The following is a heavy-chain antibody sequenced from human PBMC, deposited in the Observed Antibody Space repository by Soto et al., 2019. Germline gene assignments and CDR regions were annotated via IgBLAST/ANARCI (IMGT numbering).Heavy chain of an antibody. CDR1: GGSISSSSYY. CDR3: ARSRTIFRPNRENWFDP. Sequence: SETLSLTCTVSGGSISSSSYYWGWIRQPPGKGLEWIGSIYYSGSTYYNPSLKSRVTISVDTSASTAYMELSSLRSEDTAVYYCARSRTIFRPNRENWFDPWGQGTLVTVSS. CDR2: IYYSGST. J-gene: IGHJ5*02. D-gene: IGHD3-3*01. V-gene: IGHV4-39*01.